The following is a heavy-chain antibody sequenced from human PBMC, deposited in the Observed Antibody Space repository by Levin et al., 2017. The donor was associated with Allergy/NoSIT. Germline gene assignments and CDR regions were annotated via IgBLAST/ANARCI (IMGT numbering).Heavy chain of an antibody. CDR3: ARGVDFAFDL. CDR1: RFTLTNYG. V-gene: IGHV3-33*01. J-gene: IGHJ3*01. Sequence: LSLTCAASRFTLTNYGMHWVRQAPGKGLEWVSLMWYDGSNKYYADSVKGRFTISRDISKNTLYLQMNSLSAEDTAVYYCARGVDFAFDLWGQGTMVTVSS. D-gene: IGHD3-3*01. CDR2: MWYDGSNK.